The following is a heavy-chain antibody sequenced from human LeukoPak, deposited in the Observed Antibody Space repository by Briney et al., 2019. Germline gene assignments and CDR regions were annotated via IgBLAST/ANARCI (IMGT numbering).Heavy chain of an antibody. CDR2: ISDTYGTT. Sequence: GGSLRLSCAGSGFIFTNFAMTWVRQAPGKGLEWVSSISDTYGTTYYTDSVKGRCTISRDNSKNTVYLQLNNLRAEDTAVYFCVRHDSFIPFWGQGTLVTVSS. CDR1: GFIFTNFA. CDR3: VRHDSFIPF. V-gene: IGHV3-23*01. J-gene: IGHJ4*02. D-gene: IGHD2-21*01.